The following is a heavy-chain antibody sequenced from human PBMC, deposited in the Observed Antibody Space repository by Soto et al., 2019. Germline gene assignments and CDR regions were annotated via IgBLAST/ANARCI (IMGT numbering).Heavy chain of an antibody. J-gene: IGHJ6*02. D-gene: IGHD4-4*01. Sequence: GASVKVSGKASGATFSSYAISWVRQAPGQGLEWMGGIIPIFGTANYAQKFQRRVTITADESTSTAYMELSSLRSEDTAVYYCARGAYSKYSPLAYYYGMDVWGQGTTVTVSS. V-gene: IGHV1-69*13. CDR2: IIPIFGTA. CDR1: GATFSSYA. CDR3: ARGAYSKYSPLAYYYGMDV.